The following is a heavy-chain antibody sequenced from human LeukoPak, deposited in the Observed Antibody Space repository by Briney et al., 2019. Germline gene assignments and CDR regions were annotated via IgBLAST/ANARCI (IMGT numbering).Heavy chain of an antibody. Sequence: PSETLSLTRTVSGDSLNTYYWTWIRQTPGKELEWIGFVASSGTSNYNPSLKSRVSISIDTSKNQFSLALTSVTPADTAVYYCARVVRGVVTSNWFDHWGQGTLVSVSS. CDR2: VASSGTS. V-gene: IGHV4-59*01. CDR1: GDSLNTYY. CDR3: ARVVRGVVTSNWFDH. D-gene: IGHD2-21*02. J-gene: IGHJ5*02.